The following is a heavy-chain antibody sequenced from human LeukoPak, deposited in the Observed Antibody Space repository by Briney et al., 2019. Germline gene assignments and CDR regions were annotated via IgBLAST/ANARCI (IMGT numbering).Heavy chain of an antibody. CDR1: GASISSHY. D-gene: IGHD6-19*01. J-gene: IGHJ4*02. CDR2: VHYSGNT. CDR3: ARGGWSLDY. Sequence: SETLSLTCTVSGASISSHYWSWIRQPPEKGLEWIGYVHYSGNTNYNSSLRSRVTMSLDTSKNRISLRLTSVTAADTAVYYCARGGWSLDYWGQGTLVTVSS. V-gene: IGHV4-59*11.